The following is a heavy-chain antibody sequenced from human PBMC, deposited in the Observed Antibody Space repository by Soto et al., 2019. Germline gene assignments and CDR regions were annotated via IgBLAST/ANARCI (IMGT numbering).Heavy chain of an antibody. D-gene: IGHD1-26*01. CDR3: ARATQANFDY. V-gene: IGHV4-30-2*01. CDR2: IYHSGST. J-gene: IGHJ4*02. CDR1: GCSISSGGYS. Sequence: PSETLSLTCAVSGCSISSGGYSWSWIRQPPGKGLEWIGYIYHSGSTYYNPSLKSRVTISVDRSKNQFSLKLSSVTAADTAVYYCARATQANFDYWGQGTLVTVSS.